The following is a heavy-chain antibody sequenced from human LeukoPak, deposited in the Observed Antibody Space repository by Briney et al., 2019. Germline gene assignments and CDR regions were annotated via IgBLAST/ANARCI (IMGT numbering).Heavy chain of an antibody. CDR1: GGTFSRYA. Sequence: SVKVSCKASGGTFSRYAISLVRQAPGQGLEWMGGIIPVFGTANYAQKFQGRVTITADESTSTAYMELSSLRSEDTAVYYCASSYCSSTSCQRAFDSWGQGTLVTVSS. CDR2: IIPVFGTA. V-gene: IGHV1-69*13. D-gene: IGHD2-2*01. CDR3: ASSYCSSTSCQRAFDS. J-gene: IGHJ4*02.